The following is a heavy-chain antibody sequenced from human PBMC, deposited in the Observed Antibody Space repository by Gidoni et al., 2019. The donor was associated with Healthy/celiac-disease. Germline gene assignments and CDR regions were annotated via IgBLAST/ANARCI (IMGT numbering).Heavy chain of an antibody. Sequence: QVQLPELGPGLGEPFKTPALPRPVPGGPIRSCRYHWSWHRQPAGKGLEWIGRIYSRGSTNYNPSLKSRVTISVDTSKNQFSLKLSSVTAADTAVYYCARGSSVKGYCSGGSCYSSSAFDIWGQGTMVTVSS. J-gene: IGHJ3*02. V-gene: IGHV4-61*02. CDR3: ARGSSVKGYCSGGSCYSSSAFDI. CDR1: GGPIRSCRYH. D-gene: IGHD2-15*01. CDR2: IYSRGST.